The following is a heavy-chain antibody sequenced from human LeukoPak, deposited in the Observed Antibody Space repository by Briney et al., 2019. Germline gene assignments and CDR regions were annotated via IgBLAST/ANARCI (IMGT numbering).Heavy chain of an antibody. Sequence: GGSLRLSCAASGFTFSSYAMSWVRQAPGKGLEWVSVISGSGGGTYYADSVKGRFTISRDNSKNTLFLQVNSLRAEDTAVYYCAKGLIVGTTISPFDIWGQGTMVTVSS. D-gene: IGHD1-26*01. CDR2: ISGSGGGT. CDR3: AKGLIVGTTISPFDI. V-gene: IGHV3-23*01. CDR1: GFTFSSYA. J-gene: IGHJ3*02.